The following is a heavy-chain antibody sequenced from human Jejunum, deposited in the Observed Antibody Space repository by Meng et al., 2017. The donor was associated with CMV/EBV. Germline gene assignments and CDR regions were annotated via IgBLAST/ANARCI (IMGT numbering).Heavy chain of an antibody. J-gene: IGHJ4*02. CDR1: GGSLSSRNW. D-gene: IGHD2-21*02. CDR3: ARVGAYCGGDCYHPR. V-gene: IGHV4-4*02. Sequence: QGLRQGSGPGVGKPSGTLFLPCAVSGGSLSSRNWWSWVRQPPGKGLEWIGEIYHSGSTNYNPSLKSRVTISVDESKNQFSLRLSSVTAADTAVYYCARVGAYCGGDCYHPRWGQGTLVTVSS. CDR2: IYHSGST.